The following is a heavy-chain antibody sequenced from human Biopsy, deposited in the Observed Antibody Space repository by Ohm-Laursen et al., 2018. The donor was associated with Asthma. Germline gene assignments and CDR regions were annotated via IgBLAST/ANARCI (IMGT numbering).Heavy chain of an antibody. J-gene: IGHJ4*02. CDR2: INSVFGTT. CDR1: GGTFNTYV. V-gene: IGHV1-69*13. CDR3: ARKAGSCISRTCYSLDF. Sequence: SVKVSCKSLGGTFNTYVIGWVRQAPGQGLEWMGGINSVFGTTTYPQKFQDRVTITAYDSTSTVYMELSSLRSEDTAVYYCARKAGSCISRTCYSLDFWGQGTLVTVSS. D-gene: IGHD2-2*01.